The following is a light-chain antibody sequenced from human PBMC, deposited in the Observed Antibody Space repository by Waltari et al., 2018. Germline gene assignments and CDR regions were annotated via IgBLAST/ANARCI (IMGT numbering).Light chain of an antibody. V-gene: IGKV1-39*01. CDR1: QSISSY. CDR2: AAS. J-gene: IGKJ5*01. CDR3: QQSSSTPQST. Sequence: DIQMTQSPSSLSASVGDRVTITCRASQSISSYLNWYQRKPGRAPKLLIYAASSLRSGVPSRFSGSGSGTDFTLTISSLQPEDFATYYCQQSSSTPQSTFGQGTRLEIK.